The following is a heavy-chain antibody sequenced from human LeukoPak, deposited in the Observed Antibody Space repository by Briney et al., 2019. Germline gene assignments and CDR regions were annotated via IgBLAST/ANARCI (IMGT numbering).Heavy chain of an antibody. Sequence: GSLRLSCAASGFTFSSYGMSWIRQPPGKGLEWIGEINHSGSTYYNPSLKSRVTISVDTSKNQFSLNLTSVTAADTAVYYCARAMSIAARLQTIFDYWGQGTLVTVSS. CDR2: INHSGST. D-gene: IGHD6-6*01. J-gene: IGHJ4*02. V-gene: IGHV4-34*01. CDR1: GFTFSSYG. CDR3: ARAMSIAARLQTIFDY.